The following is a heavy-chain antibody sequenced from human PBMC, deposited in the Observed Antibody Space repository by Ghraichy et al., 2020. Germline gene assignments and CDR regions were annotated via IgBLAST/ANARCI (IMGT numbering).Heavy chain of an antibody. J-gene: IGHJ3*02. Sequence: SETLSLTCTVSGGSISSYYWSWIRQPPGKGLEWIGYIYYSGSTNYNPSLKSRVTISVDTSKNQFSLKLSSVTAADTAVYYCARDLRMSDFWSGYLTDAFDIWGQGTMVTVSS. CDR1: GGSISSYY. CDR2: IYYSGST. D-gene: IGHD3-3*01. CDR3: ARDLRMSDFWSGYLTDAFDI. V-gene: IGHV4-59*01.